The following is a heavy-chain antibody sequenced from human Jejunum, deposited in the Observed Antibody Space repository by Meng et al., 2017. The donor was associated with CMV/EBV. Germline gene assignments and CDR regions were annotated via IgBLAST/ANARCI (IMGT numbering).Heavy chain of an antibody. CDR1: GDSITSRSYF. CDR3: ARETSAIMVDY. D-gene: IGHD3-16*01. Sequence: CTVTGDSITSRSYFWSWIRQPAGKGLEWIGRIYTSGGTNYNPSLESRVTISADTSKNQFSLKLSSLTAADTAFYYCARETSAIMVDYWGQGHLVTVSS. J-gene: IGHJ4*02. V-gene: IGHV4-61*02. CDR2: IYTSGGT.